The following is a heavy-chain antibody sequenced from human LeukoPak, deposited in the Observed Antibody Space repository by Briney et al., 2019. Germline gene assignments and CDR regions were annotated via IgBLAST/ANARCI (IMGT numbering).Heavy chain of an antibody. CDR3: TRVDCSSTSCYISHADY. V-gene: IGHV3-49*04. J-gene: IGHJ4*02. CDR2: IRSKVYGGTP. CDR1: GFTFGDYA. Sequence: GGSLRLSCTTSGFTFGDYAMSWVRQAPGKGLEWVGFIRSKVYGGTPEYAASVKGRFTISRDDSKSIAYLQMNSLKTEDTAVYYCTRVDCSSTSCYISHADYWGRGALVTISS. D-gene: IGHD2-2*02.